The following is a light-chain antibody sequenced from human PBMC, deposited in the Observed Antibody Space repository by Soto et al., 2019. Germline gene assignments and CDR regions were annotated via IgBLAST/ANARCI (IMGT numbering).Light chain of an antibody. CDR3: QQYNIWPPLT. V-gene: IGKV3-15*01. J-gene: IGKJ4*01. Sequence: EIVMTQSPATLSMSPGERATLSCRASQSVSWNLAWYQQKPGQAPRLLIYLASTRATGVPARFSGSGSGTEFTLTISSLQSEDFAVYYCQQYNIWPPLTFGGGTKVEIK. CDR2: LAS. CDR1: QSVSWN.